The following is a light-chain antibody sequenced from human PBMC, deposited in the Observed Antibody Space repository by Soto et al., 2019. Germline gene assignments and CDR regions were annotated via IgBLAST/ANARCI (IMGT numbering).Light chain of an antibody. CDR2: VGTGGIVG. CDR3: GADHGSGSNFVLGV. J-gene: IGLJ3*02. V-gene: IGLV9-49*01. Sequence: QSVLTQPPSASASLGASVTLTCTLSSGYSNYKVDGYQQRPGKGPRFVMRVGTGGIVGSKGDGIPDRFSVLGSGLNRYLTIKNIQEEDESDYHCGADHGSGSNFVLGVFGGGPKVTVL. CDR1: SGYSNYK.